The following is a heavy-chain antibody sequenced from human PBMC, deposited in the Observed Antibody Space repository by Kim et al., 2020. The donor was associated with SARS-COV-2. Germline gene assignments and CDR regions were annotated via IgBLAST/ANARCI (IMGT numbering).Heavy chain of an antibody. D-gene: IGHD6-13*01. J-gene: IGHJ6*02. CDR3: ATSAAAGRRYYYYYGMDV. V-gene: IGHV3-11*06. Sequence: VKGRFTISRANAKNSLYLQMISLRAEDTAVYYCATSAAAGRRYYYYYGMDVWGQGTTVTVSS.